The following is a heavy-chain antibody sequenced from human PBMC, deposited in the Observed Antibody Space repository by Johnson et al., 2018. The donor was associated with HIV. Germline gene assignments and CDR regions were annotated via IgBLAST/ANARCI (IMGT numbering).Heavy chain of an antibody. V-gene: IGHV3-30-3*01. Sequence: QMQLVESGGGLVKPGESLRLSCAASGFTFSSYAMHWVRQAPGKGLEWVAVISYDENNKYYADSVKARFTISRDNSKNTLYLQMNSLRAEDTAVYYCAREIGYSSSWYLGSGWYPDAFDIWGQGTMVTVSS. D-gene: IGHD6-13*01. CDR2: ISYDENNK. CDR3: AREIGYSSSWYLGSGWYPDAFDI. CDR1: GFTFSSYA. J-gene: IGHJ3*02.